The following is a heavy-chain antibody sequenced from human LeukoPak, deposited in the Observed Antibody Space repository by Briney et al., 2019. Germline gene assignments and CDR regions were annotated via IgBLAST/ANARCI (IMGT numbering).Heavy chain of an antibody. D-gene: IGHD3-10*01. CDR1: GITLSNYG. Sequence: GGSLRLSCAVSGITLSNYGMSWVRQAPGKGLEWVTGISDSGGSTKYADSVKGRFTISRDNPKNTLSLQMSSLRAEDTAVYFCAKRGVVIRVFLVGFHKEAYYFDSWGQGALVTVSS. J-gene: IGHJ4*02. CDR3: AKRGVVIRVFLVGFHKEAYYFDS. V-gene: IGHV3-23*01. CDR2: ISDSGGST.